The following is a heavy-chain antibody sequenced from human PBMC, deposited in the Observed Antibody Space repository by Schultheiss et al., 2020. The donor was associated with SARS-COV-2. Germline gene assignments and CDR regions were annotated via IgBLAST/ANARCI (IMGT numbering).Heavy chain of an antibody. J-gene: IGHJ4*02. CDR3: ARHLSSWSTPLYYFDY. Sequence: SETLSLTCTVSGGSISSYYWSWIRQPPGKGLEWIGYIDYSGSTNYNPSLKSRVTISADTSKNQFSLKLSSVTAADTAVYYCARHLSSWSTPLYYFDYWGQGTLVTVSS. CDR1: GGSISSYY. CDR2: IDYSGST. D-gene: IGHD6-13*01. V-gene: IGHV4-59*08.